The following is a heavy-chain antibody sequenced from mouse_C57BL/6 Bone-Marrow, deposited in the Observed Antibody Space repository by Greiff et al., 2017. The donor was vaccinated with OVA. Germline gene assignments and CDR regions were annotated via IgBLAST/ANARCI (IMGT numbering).Heavy chain of an antibody. CDR2: IYPGSGST. J-gene: IGHJ2*01. CDR3: ASLTTVSFDY. CDR1: GYSFTSYW. V-gene: IGHV1-55*01. Sequence: VQLLQPGAELVKPGASVSMSCKASGYSFTSYWLTWVKQRPGQGLEWIGDIYPGSGSTNYNETFKSKATLTDDTSSSTADMQLSSLTADDAAVDYGASLTTVSFDYWGKGTTLTVSS. D-gene: IGHD1-1*01.